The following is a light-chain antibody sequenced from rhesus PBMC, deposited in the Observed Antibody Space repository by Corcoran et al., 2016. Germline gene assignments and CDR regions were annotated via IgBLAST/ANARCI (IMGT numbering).Light chain of an antibody. J-gene: IGKJ3*01. V-gene: IGKV1-22*01. CDR2: KAS. CDR3: LQYNYRPLT. CDR1: QNINNY. Sequence: DIQMTQSPSSLSASVGDTVTITCRASQNINNYLDWYQQKPGKAPENQSYKASSLKTGVPSRFSGSGSGTDFTLTISGLQPEDFAAYYCLQYNYRPLTFGPGTKLDMK.